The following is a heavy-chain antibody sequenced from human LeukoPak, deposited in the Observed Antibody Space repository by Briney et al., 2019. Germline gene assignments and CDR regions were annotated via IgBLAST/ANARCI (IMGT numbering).Heavy chain of an antibody. CDR2: ISSSGSTI. D-gene: IGHD3-9*01. Sequence: GGSLRRSCAASGFTFSSYEMRWIRQAPGKGLKWVSYISSSGSTIYYADSVKGLITISRDTTKNSQYLQMNRLKAENTADYYCTRAVFLTDDCDDYWGQGTLVTVSS. V-gene: IGHV3-48*03. CDR3: TRAVFLTDDCDDY. CDR1: GFTFSSYE. J-gene: IGHJ4*02.